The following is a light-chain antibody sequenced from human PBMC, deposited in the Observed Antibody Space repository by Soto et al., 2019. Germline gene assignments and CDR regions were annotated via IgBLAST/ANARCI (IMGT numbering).Light chain of an antibody. V-gene: IGLV2-11*01. Sequence: QSALTQPRSVSGSPGQSVSISCSGTSSDVGYYNFVSWYQHHPGKAPKLTIYDVSKRPSGVPDRFSASKSGNTASLTISGLQAEDEADYYCCSYAGSYSVIFGGGTKVTVL. J-gene: IGLJ2*01. CDR3: CSYAGSYSVI. CDR1: SSDVGYYNF. CDR2: DVS.